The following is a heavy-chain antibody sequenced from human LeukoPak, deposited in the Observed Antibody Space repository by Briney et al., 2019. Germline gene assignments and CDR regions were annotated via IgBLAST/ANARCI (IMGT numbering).Heavy chain of an antibody. CDR1: GDSISSYC. D-gene: IGHD6-19*01. CDR2: RNHRGSS. Sequence: SETLSLTCTVSGDSISSYCWSWIRQPAGKGLEWIGERNHRGSSYFNPSFESRVTISLDMSRKQFSLNLTSVTAADTAFYYCARGSGSYSGAADYWGQGTLVTVSS. J-gene: IGHJ4*02. CDR3: ARGSGSYSGAADY. V-gene: IGHV4-34*01.